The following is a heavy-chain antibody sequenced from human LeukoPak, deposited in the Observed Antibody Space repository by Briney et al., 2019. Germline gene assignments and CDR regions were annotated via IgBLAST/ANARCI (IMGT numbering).Heavy chain of an antibody. V-gene: IGHV3-48*04. CDR3: ARSFYYYDSDY. J-gene: IGHJ4*02. CDR2: IGSNISAM. Sequence: PGGSLRLSCAASGFTFSDYSMNWVRQAPGKGLEWVSYIGSNISAMYYADSVRGRFTISRDNAKSSLYLQMNSLRAEDTAVYYCARSFYYYDSDYWGQGTLATVSS. CDR1: GFTFSDYS. D-gene: IGHD3-22*01.